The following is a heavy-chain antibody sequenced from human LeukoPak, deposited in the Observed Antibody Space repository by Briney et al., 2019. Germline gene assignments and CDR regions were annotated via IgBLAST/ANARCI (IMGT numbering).Heavy chain of an antibody. D-gene: IGHD3-22*01. CDR3: ARGGRIFTYYYDSSPLRSMDV. V-gene: IGHV4-34*01. CDR2: INHSGST. J-gene: IGHJ6*02. Sequence: PSETLSLTCAVYGGSFSGYYWSWIRQPPGKGLEWIGEINHSGSTNYNPSLKSRVTISVDTSKNQFSLKLSSVTAADTAVYYCARGGRIFTYYYDSSPLRSMDVWGQGTTVTVSS. CDR1: GGSFSGYY.